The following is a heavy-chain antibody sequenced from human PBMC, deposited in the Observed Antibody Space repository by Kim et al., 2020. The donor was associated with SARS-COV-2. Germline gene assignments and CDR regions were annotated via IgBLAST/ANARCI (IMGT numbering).Heavy chain of an antibody. D-gene: IGHD3-3*01. CDR1: GYTFTSYG. CDR3: ARDPKVSCYYYDFCGASMDYYGMDV. CDR2: ISAYNGNT. J-gene: IGHJ6*02. V-gene: IGHV1-18*01. Sequence: ASVKVSCKASGYTFTSYGISWVRQAPGQGLEWMGWISAYNGNTNYAQKLQGRVTMTTDTSTSTAYMELRSLRSDDTAVYYCARDPKVSCYYYDFCGASMDYYGMDVWGQGTTVTVSS.